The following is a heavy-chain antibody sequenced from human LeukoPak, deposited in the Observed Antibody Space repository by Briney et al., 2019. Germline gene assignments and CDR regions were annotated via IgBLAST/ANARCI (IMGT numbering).Heavy chain of an antibody. Sequence: SETLSLTCTVSGGSISSYYWSWIRQPAGKGLEWIGRIYTSGSTNYNPSLKSRVTMSVDASKNQFSLKLSSVTAADTAVYYCARDGRRVVAWGFDYWGQGTLVTVSS. V-gene: IGHV4-4*07. J-gene: IGHJ4*02. CDR1: GGSISSYY. D-gene: IGHD2-15*01. CDR3: ARDGRRVVAWGFDY. CDR2: IYTSGST.